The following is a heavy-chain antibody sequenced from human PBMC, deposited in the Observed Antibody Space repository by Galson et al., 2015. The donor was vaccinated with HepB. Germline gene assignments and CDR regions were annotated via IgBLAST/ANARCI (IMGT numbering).Heavy chain of an antibody. Sequence: SLRLSCAASGFTFSSYAMSWVRQAPGKGLEWVSAISGSGGSTYYADSVKGRFTISRDNSKNTLYLQMNSLRAEDTAVYYRAKYHSIAARPGIIDYWGQGTLVTVSS. V-gene: IGHV3-23*01. CDR2: ISGSGGST. D-gene: IGHD6-6*01. CDR1: GFTFSSYA. CDR3: AKYHSIAARPGIIDY. J-gene: IGHJ4*02.